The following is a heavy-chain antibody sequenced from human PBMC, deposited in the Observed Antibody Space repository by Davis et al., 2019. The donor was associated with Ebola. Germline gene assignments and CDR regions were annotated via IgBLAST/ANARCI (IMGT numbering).Heavy chain of an antibody. CDR2: INPNSGGT. Sequence: ASVKVSCKASGYTFTGYYMHWVRQAPGQGLEWMGWINPNSGGTNYAQKFQGWVTMTRDTSISTAYMELSRLRSDDTAVYYCARGSGGSSSNYYYGMDVWGQGTTVTVSS. V-gene: IGHV1-2*04. CDR3: ARGSGGSSSNYYYGMDV. CDR1: GYTFTGYY. J-gene: IGHJ6*02. D-gene: IGHD6-6*01.